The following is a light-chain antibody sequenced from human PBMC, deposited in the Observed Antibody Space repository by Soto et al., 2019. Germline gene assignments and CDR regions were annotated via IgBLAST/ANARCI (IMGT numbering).Light chain of an antibody. CDR1: QGIGNA. J-gene: IGKJ1*01. V-gene: IGKV1-17*01. CDR2: GAS. CDR3: LRHDNYPWT. Sequence: IPITQSPSSLSASLGDRVTISCRASQGIGNALGWYQQKPGKPPKVLIDGASSLQSGVQSRFSGSGSGTEFTLTSSSLQPEDFATYYCLRHDNYPWTFGQGTKVDIK.